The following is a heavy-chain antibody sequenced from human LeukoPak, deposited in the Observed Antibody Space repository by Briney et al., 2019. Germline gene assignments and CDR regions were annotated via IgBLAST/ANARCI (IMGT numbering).Heavy chain of an antibody. V-gene: IGHV3-30*03. CDR1: GFTFSNYG. J-gene: IGHJ1*01. CDR3: ARDTSGTVGV. D-gene: IGHD2-2*01. Sequence: GGSLRLSCAAFGFTFSNYGMHWVRHVPGKGLEWVAVVSHDETFTYYGDSVRGRSTISRDNSKHTLHLNMNSLRPEDTALYFCARDTSGTVGVGGQGTLVTVSS. CDR2: VSHDETFT.